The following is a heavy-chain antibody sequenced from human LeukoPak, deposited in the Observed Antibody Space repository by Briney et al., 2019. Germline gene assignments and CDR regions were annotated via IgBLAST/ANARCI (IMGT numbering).Heavy chain of an antibody. J-gene: IGHJ4*02. CDR2: ISGISGNA. V-gene: IGHV3-23*01. D-gene: IGHD3-9*01. Sequence: GGSLRLSCAASGFTFSNSAMSWVRQAPGKGLEWVSDISGISGNAYYADSVKGRFTISRDNSKNTLYLQMNSLRAEDTAVYYCAKRDILTGYRYYFDCWGRGTLVSVSS. CDR1: GFTFSNSA. CDR3: AKRDILTGYRYYFDC.